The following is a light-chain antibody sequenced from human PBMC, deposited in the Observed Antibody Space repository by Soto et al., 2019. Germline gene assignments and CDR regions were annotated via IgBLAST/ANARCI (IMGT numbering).Light chain of an antibody. J-gene: IGLJ2*01. CDR1: SSDVGGYNY. CDR3: SSYTSSSTLL. CDR2: EVS. V-gene: IGLV2-14*01. Sequence: QSALTQPASVSGSPGQSITISCTGTSSDVGGYNYVSWYQQSPGKAPKLMIYEVSNRPSGVSHRFSGSKSGNTASLTISGLQAEDEADYYCSSYTSSSTLLFGGGTKLTVL.